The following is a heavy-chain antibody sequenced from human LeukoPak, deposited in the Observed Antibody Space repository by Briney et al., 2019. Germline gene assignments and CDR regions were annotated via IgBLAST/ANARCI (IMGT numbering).Heavy chain of an antibody. D-gene: IGHD6-19*01. V-gene: IGHV3-7*01. CDR3: ARAKAVAFDY. Sequence: GGSLRLSCVASGFTFNNNWMSWVRQAPGKGLEWVANIKQDGSEKYYGDSVRGRFTISRDNVKNSLHLQMSSLRAEDTALYYCARAKAVAFDYLGQGTLVTVSS. CDR1: GFTFNNNW. CDR2: IKQDGSEK. J-gene: IGHJ4*02.